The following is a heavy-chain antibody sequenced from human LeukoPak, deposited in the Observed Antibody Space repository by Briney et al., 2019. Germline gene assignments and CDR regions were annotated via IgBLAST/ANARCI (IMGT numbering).Heavy chain of an antibody. D-gene: IGHD5-24*01. Sequence: GGSLRLSCAASGFTFSSYAMSWVRQAPGKGLGWVSAISGSGGSTYYADSVKGRFTISRDNSKNTLYLQMNSLRAEDTAVYYCAKWEMAPPRFDYWGQGTLVTVSS. CDR3: AKWEMAPPRFDY. V-gene: IGHV3-23*01. CDR1: GFTFSSYA. J-gene: IGHJ4*02. CDR2: ISGSGGST.